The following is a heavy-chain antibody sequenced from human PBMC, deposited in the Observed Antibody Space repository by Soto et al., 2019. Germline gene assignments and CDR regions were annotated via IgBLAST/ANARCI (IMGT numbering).Heavy chain of an antibody. CDR3: ARDNGYGFGESAASGMDL. J-gene: IGHJ6*02. CDR1: GYTFSNFG. V-gene: IGHV1-18*01. CDR2: ISGYNGNT. Sequence: QVQLVQSGAEVMTPRASVKVSCKASGYTFSNFGLIWVRQAPGQGLEWMGWISGYNGNTNSAEKFQGRDTMTTYTSTNGAHMGVRSGKSDDTAVYYSARDNGYGFGESAASGMDLCGQGTTVTVSS. D-gene: IGHD2-21*01.